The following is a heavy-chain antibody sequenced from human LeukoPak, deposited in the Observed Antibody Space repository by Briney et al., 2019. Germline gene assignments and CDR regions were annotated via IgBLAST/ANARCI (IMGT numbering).Heavy chain of an antibody. CDR1: GFTFDDYT. CDR3: AKGGESDYYGSGGTFDY. J-gene: IGHJ4*02. D-gene: IGHD3-10*01. V-gene: IGHV3-43*01. Sequence: GGSLRLSCAASGFTFDDYTMHWVRQAPGKGLEWVSLISWDGSSTYYADSVKGRFTISRDNSKNSLYLQMNSLRTEDTALYYCAKGGESDYYGSGGTFDYWGQGTLVTVSS. CDR2: ISWDGSST.